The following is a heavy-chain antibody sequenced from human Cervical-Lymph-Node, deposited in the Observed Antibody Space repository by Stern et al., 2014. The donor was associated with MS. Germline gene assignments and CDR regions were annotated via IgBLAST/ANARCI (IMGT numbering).Heavy chain of an antibody. V-gene: IGHV3-13*01. CDR3: ARALGYCSGGSCYYFDY. D-gene: IGHD2-15*01. Sequence: VQLVQSGGGLVQPGGSLRLSCAASGFTFSSYDMHWVRQATGKGLEWVSAIGTAGDTYYPGSVKGRFTISRENAKNSLYLQMNSLRAGDTAVYYCARALGYCSGGSCYYFDYWGQGTLVTVSS. J-gene: IGHJ4*02. CDR2: IGTAGDT. CDR1: GFTFSSYD.